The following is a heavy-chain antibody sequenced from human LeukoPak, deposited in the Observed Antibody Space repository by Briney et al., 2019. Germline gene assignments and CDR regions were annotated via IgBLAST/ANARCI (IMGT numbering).Heavy chain of an antibody. Sequence: ASVKVSCKASGGTFSSYAISWVRQAPGQGLEWMGGIIPIFGTANYAQKFQGRVTITADESTSTAYMELSSLRSEDTAVYYCAEEGITMVRGVTSRWFDPWGQGTLVTVSS. D-gene: IGHD3-10*01. J-gene: IGHJ5*02. CDR3: AEEGITMVRGVTSRWFDP. CDR1: GGTFSSYA. V-gene: IGHV1-69*13. CDR2: IIPIFGTA.